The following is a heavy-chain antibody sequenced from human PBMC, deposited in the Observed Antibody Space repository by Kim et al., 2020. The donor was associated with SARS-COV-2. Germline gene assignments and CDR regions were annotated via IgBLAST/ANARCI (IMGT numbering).Heavy chain of an antibody. Sequence: ASVKVSCKASGYTFTSYYMHWVRQAPGQGLEWMGIINPSGGSTSYAQKFQGRVTMTRDTSTSTVYMELSSLRSEDTAVYYCARDPYPFYYYDSSGYYYSPRFDYWGQGTLVTVSS. CDR1: GYTFTSYY. CDR2: INPSGGST. J-gene: IGHJ4*02. V-gene: IGHV1-46*01. D-gene: IGHD3-22*01. CDR3: ARDPYPFYYYDSSGYYYSPRFDY.